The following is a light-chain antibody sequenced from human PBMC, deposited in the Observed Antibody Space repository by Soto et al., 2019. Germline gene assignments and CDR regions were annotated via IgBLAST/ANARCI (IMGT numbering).Light chain of an antibody. CDR3: QSYNSSNPYWV. Sequence: NFMLTQPHSVSESPGKTVTISCTRSSGSIASNYVQWYQQRPGSAPTTVIYEDNQRPSGVPDRFSGSIDSSSNSASLPISGLKTEDEADYYCQSYNSSNPYWVFGGGTKLTVL. J-gene: IGLJ3*02. V-gene: IGLV6-57*03. CDR1: SGSIASNY. CDR2: EDN.